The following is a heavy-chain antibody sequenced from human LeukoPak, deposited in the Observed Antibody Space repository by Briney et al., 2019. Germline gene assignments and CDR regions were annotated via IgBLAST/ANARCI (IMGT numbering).Heavy chain of an antibody. D-gene: IGHD5-18*01. CDR3: ARERGYSYGYSDQ. J-gene: IGHJ5*02. CDR1: GFTFSSYS. CDR2: ISSSSSTI. Sequence: GGSLRLSCAASGFTFSSYSMNWVRQAPGKGLEWVSYISSSSSTIYYADSVKGRFTISRDNAKNSLYLQMNSLRAEDTAVYYCARERGYSYGYSDQWGQGTLVTVPS. V-gene: IGHV3-48*01.